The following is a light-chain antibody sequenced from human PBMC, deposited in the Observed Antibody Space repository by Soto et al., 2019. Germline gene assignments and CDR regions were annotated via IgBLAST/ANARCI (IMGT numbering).Light chain of an antibody. CDR2: DTY. CDR3: QQRVTWPPIT. V-gene: IGKV3-11*01. J-gene: IGKJ5*01. Sequence: EIVLTQSPATLSLSPGERATLSCRASQSISNYLAWYQQKPGQAPRLLIYDTYNRATGIPARFSGSGSGTEFTLTISSLEPEDFAIYYCQQRVTWPPITFGQGTRLEIK. CDR1: QSISNY.